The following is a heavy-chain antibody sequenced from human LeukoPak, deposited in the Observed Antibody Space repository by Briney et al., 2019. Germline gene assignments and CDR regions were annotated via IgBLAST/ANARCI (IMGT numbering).Heavy chain of an antibody. Sequence: RGASVKVSCKASGYTFTSHGITWVRQAPGQGLEWMGWISTYNVNTNYAQKLQGRVTMTTDTSTSTAYMELRSLRSDDTAVYYCARDRYGGNWFDPWGQGTLVTVSS. J-gene: IGHJ5*02. CDR3: ARDRYGGNWFDP. CDR1: GYTFTSHG. V-gene: IGHV1-18*04. CDR2: ISTYNVNT. D-gene: IGHD4-23*01.